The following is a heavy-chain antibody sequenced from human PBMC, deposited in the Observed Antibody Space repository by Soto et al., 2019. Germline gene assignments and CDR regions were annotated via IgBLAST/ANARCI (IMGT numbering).Heavy chain of an antibody. J-gene: IGHJ4*02. V-gene: IGHV1-2*04. CDR1: GYTFTGYY. CDR2: INPNSGGT. D-gene: IGHD3-22*01. CDR3: ARETVYYYDSSGPSPHFDY. Sequence: ASVKVSCKASGYTFTGYYMHWVRQAPGQGLEWMGWINPNSGGTNYAQKFQGWVTMTRDTSISTAYMELSRLRSDDTAVYYCARETVYYYDSSGPSPHFDYWGQGTLVTVSS.